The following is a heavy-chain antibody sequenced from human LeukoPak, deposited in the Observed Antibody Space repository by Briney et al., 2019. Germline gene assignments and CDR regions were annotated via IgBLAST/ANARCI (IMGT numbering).Heavy chain of an antibody. J-gene: IGHJ6*03. Sequence: SETLSLTCTVSGRSISSSSYYWGWIRQPPGKGLEWIGSINYRGSTYYNPSLKIRVTISVDTSKSQFSLNLSSVTAADTAVYYCARTLSSGYPDYFYYMDVWGKGTTVTVSS. CDR3: ARTLSSGYPDYFYYMDV. V-gene: IGHV4-39*07. D-gene: IGHD3-22*01. CDR2: INYRGST. CDR1: GRSISSSSYY.